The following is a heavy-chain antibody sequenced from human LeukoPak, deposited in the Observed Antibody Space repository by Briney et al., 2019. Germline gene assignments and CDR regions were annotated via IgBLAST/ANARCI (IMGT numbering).Heavy chain of an antibody. J-gene: IGHJ2*01. V-gene: IGHV4-59*12. D-gene: IGHD6-25*01. Sequence: PSETLSLTCTVSGSSISSYYWSWVRQPPGKGLEYIGYIYYTGSTNSSPSLKSRVTISVDTSKNQFSLKLSSVTAADTAVYYCASGSNIPAIRYFDLWGRGTLVTVSS. CDR2: IYYTGST. CDR3: ASGSNIPAIRYFDL. CDR1: GSSISSYY.